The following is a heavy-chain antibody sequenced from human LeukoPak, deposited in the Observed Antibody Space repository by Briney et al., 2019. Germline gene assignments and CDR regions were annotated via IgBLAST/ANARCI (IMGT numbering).Heavy chain of an antibody. CDR2: MNPNSGNT. D-gene: IGHD6-13*01. CDR1: GYTFTSYD. CDR3: ASIPAAAETHYYYGMDG. Sequence: ASVKVSCKASGYTFTSYDINWVRQATGQGLEWMGWMNPNSGNTGYAQKFQGRVTMTRNTSISTAYMNLSSLRSEDTAVYYCASIPAAAETHYYYGMDGWGQGTTVTVSS. V-gene: IGHV1-8*01. J-gene: IGHJ6*02.